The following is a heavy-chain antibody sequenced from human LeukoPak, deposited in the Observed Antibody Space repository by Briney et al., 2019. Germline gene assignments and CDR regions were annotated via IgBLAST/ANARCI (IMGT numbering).Heavy chain of an antibody. CDR3: AKDDYGEGGYYYYYGMDV. Sequence: PGGSLRLSCAASGFTFSSYGMHWVRQAPGKGLEWVAVISYDGSNKYYADSVKGRFTISRDNSKNTLYLQMNSLRAEDTAVYYCAKDDYGEGGYYYYYGMDVWGKGTTVTVSS. D-gene: IGHD4-17*01. V-gene: IGHV3-30*18. CDR1: GFTFSSYG. CDR2: ISYDGSNK. J-gene: IGHJ6*04.